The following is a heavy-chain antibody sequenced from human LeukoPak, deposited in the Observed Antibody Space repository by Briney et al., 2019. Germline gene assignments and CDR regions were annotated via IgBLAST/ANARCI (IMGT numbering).Heavy chain of an antibody. CDR2: IDPNDGST. Sequence: ASVKVSCKASGYTFISYYLHWVRQAPGQGPEWIGKIDPNDGSTSYAQKFQGRVTMTRDTSTSTAYMELSSLRSEDTAVYYCAVSDCSGGSCYSSFGYGMDVWGQGTTVTVSS. J-gene: IGHJ6*02. V-gene: IGHV1-46*01. D-gene: IGHD2-15*01. CDR3: AVSDCSGGSCYSSFGYGMDV. CDR1: GYTFISYY.